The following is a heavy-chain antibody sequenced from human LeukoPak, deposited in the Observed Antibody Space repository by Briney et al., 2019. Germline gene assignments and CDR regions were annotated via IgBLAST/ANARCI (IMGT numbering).Heavy chain of an antibody. CDR2: IIPIFGTA. CDR1: GGTFSSYA. V-gene: IGHV1-69*13. J-gene: IGHJ4*02. Sequence: SVKVSCKASGGTFSSYAISWARQAPGQGLEWMGGIIPIFGTANYAQKFQGRVTITADESTSTAYMELSSLRSEDTAVYYCARDPGIAAAGTRYFDYWGQGTLVTVSS. CDR3: ARDPGIAAAGTRYFDY. D-gene: IGHD6-13*01.